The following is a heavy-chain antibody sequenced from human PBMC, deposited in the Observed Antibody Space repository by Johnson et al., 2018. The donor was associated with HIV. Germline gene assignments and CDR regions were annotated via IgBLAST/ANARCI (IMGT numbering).Heavy chain of an antibody. J-gene: IGHJ3*01. V-gene: IGHV3-30*02. CDR2: IRSDGDNN. CDR1: GFTFSSYG. CDR3: ATRDPTYRPGAFDL. Sequence: QVQLVESGGGLVQPGRSLRLSCAASGFTFSSYGMHWVRQAPGKGLEWVSSIRSDGDNNYYAYSVERRFTISRDKFKNTLYLQMKSLSAEDTAVYYCATRDPTYRPGAFDLWGQGTMVTVSS. D-gene: IGHD1-14*01.